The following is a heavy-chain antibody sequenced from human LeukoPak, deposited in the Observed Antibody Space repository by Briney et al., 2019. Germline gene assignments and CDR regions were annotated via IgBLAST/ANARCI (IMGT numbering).Heavy chain of an antibody. D-gene: IGHD3-3*01. V-gene: IGHV4-59*08. CDR1: GGSISSYY. CDR2: IYYSGST. CDR3: ARLTDFWSGYYYYYYGMDV. Sequence: PSETLSLTCTVSGGSISSYYWSWIRQPPGKGLEWIGYIYYSGSTNYNPSLKSRVTISVDTSKNQFSLKLSSVTAADTAVYYCARLTDFWSGYYYYYYGMDVWGQGTTVTVSS. J-gene: IGHJ6*02.